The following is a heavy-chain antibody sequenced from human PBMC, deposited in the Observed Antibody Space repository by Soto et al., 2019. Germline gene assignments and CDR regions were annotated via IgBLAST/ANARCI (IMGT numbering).Heavy chain of an antibody. CDR1: GFTFSSYG. V-gene: IGHV3-30*03. CDR3: ARVGSSAYYYYYGMDV. J-gene: IGHJ6*02. CDR2: ISYDGSNK. Sequence: GGSLRLSCAASGFTFSSYGMHWVRQAPGKGLEWVAVISYDGSNKYYADSVKGRFTISRDNSKNTLYLQMNSLRAEDTAVYYCARVGSSAYYYYYGMDVWGQGTTVTVSS. D-gene: IGHD2-2*03.